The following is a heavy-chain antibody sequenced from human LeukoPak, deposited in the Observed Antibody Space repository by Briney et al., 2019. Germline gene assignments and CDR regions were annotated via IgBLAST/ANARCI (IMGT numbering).Heavy chain of an antibody. CDR1: GFTFSDHY. Sequence: GGSLRLSCAASGFTFSDHYMDWVRQAPGRGLEWVGRTRNKANGHSTDYAASVKGRFTISRDDSKNSLYLQMNSLRAEDTAVYYCAKDWTGTKPFDLWGRGTLVTVSS. CDR3: AKDWTGTKPFDL. CDR2: TRNKANGHST. J-gene: IGHJ2*01. D-gene: IGHD3/OR15-3a*01. V-gene: IGHV3-72*01.